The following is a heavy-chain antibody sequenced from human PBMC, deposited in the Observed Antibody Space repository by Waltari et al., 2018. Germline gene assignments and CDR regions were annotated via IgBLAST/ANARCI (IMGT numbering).Heavy chain of an antibody. CDR3: AKDSITILEWPEGAFDI. CDR2: ISGSGGST. J-gene: IGHJ3*02. V-gene: IGHV3-23*01. Sequence: EVQLLESGGGLVQPGGSLRLSCAASGFTFSSYAMSWVRPAPGNGLEWVSAISGSGGSTYYADSVKGRFTISRDNSKNTLYLQMNSLRAEDTAVYYCAKDSITILEWPEGAFDIWGQGTMVTVSS. CDR1: GFTFSSYA. D-gene: IGHD3-3*01.